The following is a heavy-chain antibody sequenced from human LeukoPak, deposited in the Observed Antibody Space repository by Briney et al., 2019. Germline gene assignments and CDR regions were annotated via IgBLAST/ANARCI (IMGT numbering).Heavy chain of an antibody. Sequence: GGSLRLACAASGFTFSNYAMHWVRQAPGKGLEWVAVISYDGSNKYHADSVKGRITISRDNSNNTLYLQMNSLRAEDTAVYYCARAPRYYYGSGTPYYYMDVWGKGTTVTVSS. D-gene: IGHD3-10*01. CDR2: ISYDGSNK. J-gene: IGHJ6*03. CDR3: ARAPRYYYGSGTPYYYMDV. V-gene: IGHV3-30*04. CDR1: GFTFSNYA.